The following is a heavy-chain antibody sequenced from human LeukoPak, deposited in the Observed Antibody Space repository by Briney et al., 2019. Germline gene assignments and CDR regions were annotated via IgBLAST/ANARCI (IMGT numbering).Heavy chain of an antibody. CDR2: ISYDGSNK. V-gene: IGHV3-30*18. CDR1: GFTFSSYG. D-gene: IGHD6-13*01. CDR3: ANLPLGIAAAGTDYFDY. Sequence: GGSLRLSCAASGFTFSSYGMHWVRQAPGKGLEWVAVISYDGSNKYYADSVKGRFTISRDNSKNTLYLQTNSLRAEDTAVYYCANLPLGIAAAGTDYFDYWGQGTLVTVSS. J-gene: IGHJ4*02.